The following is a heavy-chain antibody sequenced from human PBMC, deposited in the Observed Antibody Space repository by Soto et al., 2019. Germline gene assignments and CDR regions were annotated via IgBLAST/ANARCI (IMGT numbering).Heavy chain of an antibody. D-gene: IGHD3-3*01. V-gene: IGHV4-34*01. CDR2: INHSGNV. J-gene: IGHJ6*03. CDR1: GGSFSSYY. CDR3: ARGIFGVVIAPYYYYMDV. Sequence: SETLSLTCAVYGGSFSSYYWTWIRQPPGKGLEWIGEINHSGNVNYNPSLKSRVTISVDTSKNQFSLKLSSLTAADTAVYYCARGIFGVVIAPYYYYMDVWGKGTTVTVSS.